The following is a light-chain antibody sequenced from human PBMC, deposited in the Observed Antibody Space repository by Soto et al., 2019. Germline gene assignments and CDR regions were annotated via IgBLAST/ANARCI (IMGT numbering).Light chain of an antibody. CDR3: SSYAGSTV. J-gene: IGLJ1*01. CDR1: SRDVGGYNY. CDR2: EVS. Sequence: QSALTQPASVSGSPGQSITISCTGTSRDVGGYNYVSWYQQHPGKAPKLMIYEVSKRPSGVPDRFSGSKSGNTASLTVSGLQAEDEADYYCSSYAGSTVLGTGTKVTVL. V-gene: IGLV2-8*01.